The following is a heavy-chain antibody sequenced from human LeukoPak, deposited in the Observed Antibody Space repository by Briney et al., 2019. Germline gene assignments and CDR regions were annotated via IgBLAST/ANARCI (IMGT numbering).Heavy chain of an antibody. CDR2: ISYDGSNK. CDR3: AKDGRSGWYGAYYYYGMDV. Sequence: GRSPRLSCAASGFTFSSYGMHWVRQAPGKGLEWVAVISYDGSNKYYADSVKGRFTISRDNSKNTLYLQMNSLRAKDTAVYYCAKDGRSGWYGAYYYYGMDVWGQGTTVTVSS. D-gene: IGHD6-19*01. V-gene: IGHV3-30*18. J-gene: IGHJ6*02. CDR1: GFTFSSYG.